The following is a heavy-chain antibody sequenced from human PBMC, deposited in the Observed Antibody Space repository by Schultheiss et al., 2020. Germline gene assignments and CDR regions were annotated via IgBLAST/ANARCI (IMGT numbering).Heavy chain of an antibody. J-gene: IGHJ4*02. Sequence: SVKVSCKASGGTFSSYAISWVRQAPGQGLEWMGGIIPIFGTANYAQKFQGRVTMTTDTSTSTAYMELRSLRSDDTAVYYCARDYWHYYDSSGYYYFDYWGQGTLVTVSS. D-gene: IGHD3-22*01. CDR3: ARDYWHYYDSSGYYYFDY. CDR2: IIPIFGTA. CDR1: GGTFSSYA. V-gene: IGHV1-69*05.